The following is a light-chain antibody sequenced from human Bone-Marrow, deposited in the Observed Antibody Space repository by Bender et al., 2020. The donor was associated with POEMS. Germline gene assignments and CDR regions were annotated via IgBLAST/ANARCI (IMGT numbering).Light chain of an antibody. CDR2: EVT. CDR3: SSYTAITTPVL. CDR1: SSDVGSYDR. J-gene: IGLJ2*01. Sequence: QSALTQPPSVSGSPGQSVTLPCTGSSSDVGSYDRVSWYQQPPGTSPKLILYEVTKRPSGVPDRFSGSKSGNTASLTISGLQAEDEADYYCSSYTAITTPVLFGGGTKVTVL. V-gene: IGLV2-18*02.